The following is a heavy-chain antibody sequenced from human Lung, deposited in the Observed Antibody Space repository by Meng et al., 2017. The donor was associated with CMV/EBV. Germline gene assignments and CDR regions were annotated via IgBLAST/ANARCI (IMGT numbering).Heavy chain of an antibody. CDR2: IYHSGGT. V-gene: IGHV4-4*02. J-gene: IGHJ6*02. Sequence: VSGGSISSGSWWGWVRQSPGKGLEWIGEIYHSGGTSKNPSLKSRVTISVDKAKNQFSLRLNSLTAADTAVYYCARTGATTPWGLDIWGQGATVTVSS. CDR3: ARTGATTPWGLDI. D-gene: IGHD3-16*01. CDR1: GGSISSGSW.